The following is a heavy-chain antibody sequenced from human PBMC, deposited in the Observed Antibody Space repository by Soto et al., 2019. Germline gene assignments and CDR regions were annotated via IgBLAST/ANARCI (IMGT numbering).Heavy chain of an antibody. J-gene: IGHJ4*02. CDR3: VSERIGAPGVGY. CDR1: GFTFSDYY. Sequence: QVQLVESGGGLVKPEGSLRLSCAASGFTFSDYYMSWIRQAPGKGLEWVSYISGSGDTIYYTDSVKGRFTISRDNTKDALYLQMTSLGAEDTSVYFCVSERIGAPGVGYWGQGTRVTVSS. CDR2: ISGSGDTI. V-gene: IGHV3-11*01. D-gene: IGHD6-6*01.